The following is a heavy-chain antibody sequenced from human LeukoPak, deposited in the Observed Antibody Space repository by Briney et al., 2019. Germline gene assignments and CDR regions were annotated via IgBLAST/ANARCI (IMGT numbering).Heavy chain of an antibody. CDR2: IIPILGIA. D-gene: IGHD3-3*01. CDR3: ARGAGGITIFGVVLNWFDP. V-gene: IGHV1-69*04. J-gene: IGHJ5*02. Sequence: SVKVSCKASGGTFSSYAISWVRQAPGQGLEWMGRIIPILGIANYAQKFQGRVTITADKSTSTAYMELSSLRSEDTAVYYCARGAGGITIFGVVLNWFDPWGQGTLVTVSS. CDR1: GGTFSSYA.